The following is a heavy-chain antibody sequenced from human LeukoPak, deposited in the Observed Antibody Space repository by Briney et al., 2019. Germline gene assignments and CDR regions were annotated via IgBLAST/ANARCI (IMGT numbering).Heavy chain of an antibody. D-gene: IGHD3-10*01. CDR1: GFTFSTYA. CDR3: AKDRLRAVVLGRGDY. CDR2: IGGSGGGT. J-gene: IGHJ4*02. Sequence: PGGSLRLSCAASGFTFSTYAMSWVRQAPGKGLEWVSTIGGSGGGTYYADSVKGRFTISRDNSMNTLYLQMNSLRAEDTAVYYCAKDRLRAVVLGRGDYWGQGTLVTVSS. V-gene: IGHV3-23*01.